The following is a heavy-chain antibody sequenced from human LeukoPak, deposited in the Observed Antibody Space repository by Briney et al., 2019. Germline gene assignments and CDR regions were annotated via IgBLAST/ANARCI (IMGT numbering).Heavy chain of an antibody. D-gene: IGHD2/OR15-2a*01. CDR3: AKKLGPFNV. V-gene: IGHV3-23*01. Sequence: GGSLRPSCAASGFTFNDFAMTWVRQAPGKGLEWVSSIGDAGTYYADSVKGRFTISRDNSKNMLYLQLNSLRAGDTAMYYCAKKLGPFNVRGQGTMVTVSS. CDR2: IGDAGT. CDR1: GFTFNDFA. J-gene: IGHJ3*01.